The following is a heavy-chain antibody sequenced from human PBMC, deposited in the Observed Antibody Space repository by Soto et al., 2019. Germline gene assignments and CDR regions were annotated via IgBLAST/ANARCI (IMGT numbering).Heavy chain of an antibody. Sequence: CWYRQHPWKGLEWIGYIFYSGSTNYNPSLKSRVTISVDTSKNQFSLKLTSVTAADTAVYYCTREKINGLLDYCGQGTPVTRSP. V-gene: IGHV4-59*12. D-gene: IGHD2-8*01. CDR2: IFYSGST. CDR3: TREKINGLLDY. J-gene: IGHJ4*02.